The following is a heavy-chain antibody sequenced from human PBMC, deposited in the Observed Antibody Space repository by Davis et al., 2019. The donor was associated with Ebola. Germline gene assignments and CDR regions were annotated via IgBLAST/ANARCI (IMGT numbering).Heavy chain of an antibody. CDR3: VKDPDSGWYYFDY. Sequence: GESLKISCAASGISFSNYGMFWVRQAPGKVMEWVAVISPDGSDKNYADSVKGRFTISRDNSKNTLYLQMSSLRAEDTAVYYCVKDPDSGWYYFDYWGQGTLVTVSS. CDR1: GISFSNYG. V-gene: IGHV3-30*18. J-gene: IGHJ4*02. D-gene: IGHD6-19*01. CDR2: ISPDGSDK.